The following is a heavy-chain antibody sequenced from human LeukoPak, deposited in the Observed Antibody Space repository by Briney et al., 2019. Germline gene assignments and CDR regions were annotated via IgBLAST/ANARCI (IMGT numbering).Heavy chain of an antibody. CDR2: INPNSGGT. D-gene: IGHD6-19*01. J-gene: IGHJ6*02. CDR3: ARDQGSSGWYVSHYYGMDV. Sequence: ASVKVSCKASGYTFTGYYMHWVRQAPGQGLEWMGWINPNSGGTNYAQKFQGRVTMTRDTSISTAYMELSRQRSDDTAVYYCARDQGSSGWYVSHYYGMDVWGQGTTVTVSS. V-gene: IGHV1-2*02. CDR1: GYTFTGYY.